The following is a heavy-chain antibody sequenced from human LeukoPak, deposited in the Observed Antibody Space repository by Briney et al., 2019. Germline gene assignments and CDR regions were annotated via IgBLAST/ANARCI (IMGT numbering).Heavy chain of an antibody. CDR3: ARVRPRDGYNYDY. CDR2: IYYSGST. V-gene: IGHV4-59*12. CDR1: GGSISSYY. Sequence: PSETLSLTCTVSGGSISSYYWSWIRQPPGKGLEWIGYIYYSGSTNYNPSLKSRVTISVDTSKNQFSLKLSSVTAADTAVYYCARVRPRDGYNYDYWGQGTLVTVSS. J-gene: IGHJ4*02. D-gene: IGHD5-24*01.